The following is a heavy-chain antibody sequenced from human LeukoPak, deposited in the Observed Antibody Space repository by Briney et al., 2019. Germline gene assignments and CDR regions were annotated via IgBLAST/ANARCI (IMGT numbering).Heavy chain of an antibody. Sequence: ASVKVSCKASGGTFSSYAISWVRQAPGQGLEWMGGIIPIFGTANYAQKFQGRVTITADESTSTAYMELSSLRSEDTAVYYCARKQGRDFWSGYYDYWGQGTLVTVSS. CDR3: ARKQGRDFWSGYYDY. CDR1: GGTFSSYA. J-gene: IGHJ4*02. D-gene: IGHD3-3*01. V-gene: IGHV1-69*13. CDR2: IIPIFGTA.